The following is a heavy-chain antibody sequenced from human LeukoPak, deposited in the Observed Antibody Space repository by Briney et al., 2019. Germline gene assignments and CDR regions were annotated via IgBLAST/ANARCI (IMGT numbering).Heavy chain of an antibody. J-gene: IGHJ3*02. V-gene: IGHV4-31*03. CDR3: ARAREQNAFDI. CDR1: GGSISSGGYY. CDR2: IYYSGST. Sequence: PSQTLFLTCTVSGGSISSGGYYWSWIRQHPGKGLEWIGYIYYSGSTYFNPSLKSRVTISVDTSKNQFSLKLSSVTAADTAVYYCARAREQNAFDIWGQGTMVTVSS.